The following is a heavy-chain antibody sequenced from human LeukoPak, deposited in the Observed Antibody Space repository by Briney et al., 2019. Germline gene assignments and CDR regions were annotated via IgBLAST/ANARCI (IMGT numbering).Heavy chain of an antibody. D-gene: IGHD3-3*01. CDR1: GYTFTSHY. V-gene: IGHV1-46*01. CDR3: AAPGASGFVGNFWSGPLDF. Sequence: ASVKVSCRASGYTFTSHYMHWVRQAPGRGLEWMGVINPSAGTTTYLQKFQGRVTMNRDTSTSTVYMELSSLKSEDTAVYYCAAPGASGFVGNFWSGPLDFWGQGTLVTVSS. CDR2: INPSAGTT. J-gene: IGHJ4*02.